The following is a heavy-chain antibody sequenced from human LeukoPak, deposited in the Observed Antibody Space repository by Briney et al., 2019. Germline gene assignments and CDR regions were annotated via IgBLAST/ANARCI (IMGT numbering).Heavy chain of an antibody. CDR1: GYTFTGYY. Sequence: ASVEDSCKASGYTFTGYYMHWVRQAPGQGLERMGWINPNRGGTNHAQKFQCRVPMTRDTSISTAYMELSRLRSDDTAVYYCARDMVRGVIITTHYYYYMDVWGKGTTVTVS. J-gene: IGHJ6*03. CDR2: INPNRGGT. D-gene: IGHD3-10*01. CDR3: ARDMVRGVIITTHYYYYMDV. V-gene: IGHV1-2*02.